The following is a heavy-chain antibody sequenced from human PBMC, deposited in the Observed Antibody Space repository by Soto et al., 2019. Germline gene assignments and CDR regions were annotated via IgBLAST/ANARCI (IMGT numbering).Heavy chain of an antibody. Sequence: PSETLSLTCTVSGGSVSSGSYYWSWIRQPPGKGLGWIGYIYYSGSTNYNPSLKSRVTISVDTSKNQFSLKLSSVTAADTAVYYCARVWLELHLFDPWGQGTLVTVSS. V-gene: IGHV4-61*01. D-gene: IGHD1-7*01. CDR3: ARVWLELHLFDP. CDR2: IYYSGST. J-gene: IGHJ5*02. CDR1: GGSVSSGSYY.